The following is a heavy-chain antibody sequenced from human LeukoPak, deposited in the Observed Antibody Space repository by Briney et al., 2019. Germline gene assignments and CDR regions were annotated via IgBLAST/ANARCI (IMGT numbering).Heavy chain of an antibody. CDR2: ISGSGSTI. CDR1: GFTFSSYE. D-gene: IGHD4-17*01. Sequence: GGSLRLSCAASGFTFSSYEMNWVRQAPGKGLEWISYISGSGSTIYYADSVKGRFTISRDNAKNSLYLQMNSLRAEDTAVYYCARDLDFGDYWGRGTLVTVSS. CDR3: ARDLDFGDY. J-gene: IGHJ4*02. V-gene: IGHV3-48*03.